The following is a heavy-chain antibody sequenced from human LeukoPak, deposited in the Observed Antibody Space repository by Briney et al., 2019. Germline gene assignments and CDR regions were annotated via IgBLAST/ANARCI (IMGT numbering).Heavy chain of an antibody. V-gene: IGHV3-23*01. CDR3: AKDLGPIGYGDYLFYGRY. Sequence: LSGGPLRLSCAASGFTFSDYYMSWVRQAPGKGLEWVSAISGSGGSTYYADSVKGRFTISRDNSKNTLYLQMNSLRAEDTAVYYCAKDLGPIGYGDYLFYGRYWGQGTLVTVSS. D-gene: IGHD4-17*01. J-gene: IGHJ4*02. CDR1: GFTFSDYY. CDR2: ISGSGGST.